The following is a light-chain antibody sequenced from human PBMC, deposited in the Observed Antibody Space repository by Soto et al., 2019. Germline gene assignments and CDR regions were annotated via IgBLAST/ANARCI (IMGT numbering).Light chain of an antibody. J-gene: IGKJ4*01. CDR2: AAS. CDR1: QAISTY. Sequence: DIQMTQSPSSLSASVGDRVTITCRASQAISTYLAWYQQKPGKVPKLLIYAASTLQSGVPSRFSGSGSGTDFTLTISSLQPEDVATYYCQKYNSAPRTFGGGTKVEIK. V-gene: IGKV1-27*01. CDR3: QKYNSAPRT.